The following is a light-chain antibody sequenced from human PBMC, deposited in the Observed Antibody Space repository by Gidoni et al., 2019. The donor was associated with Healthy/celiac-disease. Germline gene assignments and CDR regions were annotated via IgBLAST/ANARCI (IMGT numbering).Light chain of an antibody. V-gene: IGLV3-1*01. CDR1: KLGDKY. J-gene: IGLJ2*01. CDR3: QAWDSSTVV. Sequence: YELTQPPSVSVSPGQTASITCSGDKLGDKYACWYQQKPGQSPVLVIYQDSKRPSGIPERFSGSNSGNTATLTIIGTQAMDEADYYCQAWDSSTVVFGGGTKLTVL. CDR2: QDS.